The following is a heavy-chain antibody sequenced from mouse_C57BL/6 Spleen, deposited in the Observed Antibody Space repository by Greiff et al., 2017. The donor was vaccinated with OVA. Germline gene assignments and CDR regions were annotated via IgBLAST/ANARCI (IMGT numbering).Heavy chain of an antibody. CDR2: IDPSDSYT. V-gene: IGHV1-50*01. J-gene: IGHJ4*01. Sequence: VKLQQPGAELVKPGASVKLSCKASGYTFTSYWMQWVKQRPGQGLEWIGEIDPSDSYTNYNQKFKGKATLTVDTSSSTAYMQLSSLTSEDSAVYYCARPKGDYWGQGTSVTVSS. CDR3: ARPKGDY. CDR1: GYTFTSYW.